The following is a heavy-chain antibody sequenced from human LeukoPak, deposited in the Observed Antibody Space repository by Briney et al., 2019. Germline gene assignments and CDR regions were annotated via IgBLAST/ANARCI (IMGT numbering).Heavy chain of an antibody. CDR2: ISSNGGST. J-gene: IGHJ4*02. CDR3: ANRHYDILTGPIDY. Sequence: PGGSLRLSCSASGFTFSSYAMHWVRQAPGKGLEYVSAISSNGGSTYYADSVKGRFTISRDNSKNTLYLQMNSLRAEDTAVYYCANRHYDILTGPIDYWGQGTLVTVSS. D-gene: IGHD3-9*01. V-gene: IGHV3-64*04. CDR1: GFTFSSYA.